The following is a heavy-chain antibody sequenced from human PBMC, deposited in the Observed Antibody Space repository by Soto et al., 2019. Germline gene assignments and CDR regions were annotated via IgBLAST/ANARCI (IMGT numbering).Heavy chain of an antibody. CDR3: ASNSYGYNVYYYGMDV. Sequence: SETLSLTCTVSGGSISSYYWSWIRQPPGKGLEWIGYIYYSGSTNYNPSLKSRVTISVDTSKNQFSLKLSSVTAADTAVYYCASNSYGYNVYYYGMDVWGQGTTVTVSS. CDR1: GGSISSYY. CDR2: IYYSGST. J-gene: IGHJ6*02. V-gene: IGHV4-59*01. D-gene: IGHD5-18*01.